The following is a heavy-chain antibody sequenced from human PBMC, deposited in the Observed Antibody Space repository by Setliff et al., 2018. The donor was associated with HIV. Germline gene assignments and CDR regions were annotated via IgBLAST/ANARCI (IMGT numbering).Heavy chain of an antibody. D-gene: IGHD5-12*01. CDR2: IYYSGTT. CDR3: AGRGGYNDWYFDY. CDR1: GLSMSSHY. V-gene: IGHV4-59*11. Sequence: PSETLSLTCNVSGLSMSSHYWSWIRQAPGQPPNKGLEWIGNIYYSGTTNYNPSLESRVTISIDTSKSQFSLKLTSVTTADTAMYYCAGRGGYNDWYFDYWGQGALVTVSS. J-gene: IGHJ4*02.